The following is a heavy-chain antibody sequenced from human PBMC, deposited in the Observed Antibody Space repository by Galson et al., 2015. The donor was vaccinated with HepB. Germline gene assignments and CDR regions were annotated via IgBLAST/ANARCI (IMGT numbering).Heavy chain of an antibody. D-gene: IGHD6-13*01. CDR2: ITPMVGRG. CDR3: ARDFAAAADY. J-gene: IGHJ4*02. Sequence: SCKASGGTFSSYTVSWLRQAPGQGLEWMGKITPMVGRGSYAQKFQGRVTITADKSSTITYMELSSLSTEDTAVYYCARDFAAAADYWGQGTLATVSS. V-gene: IGHV1-69*08. CDR1: GGTFSSYT.